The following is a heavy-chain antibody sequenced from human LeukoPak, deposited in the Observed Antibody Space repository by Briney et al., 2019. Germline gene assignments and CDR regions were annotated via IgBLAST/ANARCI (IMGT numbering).Heavy chain of an antibody. CDR3: VRVGTYDRDV. V-gene: IGHV4-59*01. CDR2: IYYSGST. D-gene: IGHD3-22*01. J-gene: IGHJ6*04. CDR1: GGSISSYY. Sequence: KSSETLSLTCTVSGGSISSYYWSWIRQPPGKGLEWIGYIYYSGSTNYNPSLKSRVTISVDTSKNQFSLKLSSVTAADTAVYYCVRVGTYDRDVWDKGTTVTVSS.